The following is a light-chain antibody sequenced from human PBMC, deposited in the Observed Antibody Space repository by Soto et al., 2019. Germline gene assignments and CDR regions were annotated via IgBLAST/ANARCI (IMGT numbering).Light chain of an antibody. CDR1: QSVSNNY. Sequence: EIVLTQSPGTLSLSPGKRATLSCRASQSVSNNYLAWYQQKPGQAPRLLIYGASTRATGISDRFSGSGYGTDFTLTISRLEPEDFAVYYCHQYGSSPWTFGQGTKVDFK. J-gene: IGKJ1*01. CDR2: GAS. V-gene: IGKV3-20*01. CDR3: HQYGSSPWT.